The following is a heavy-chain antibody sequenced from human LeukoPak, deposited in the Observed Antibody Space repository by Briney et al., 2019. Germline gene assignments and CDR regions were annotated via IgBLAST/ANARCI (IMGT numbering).Heavy chain of an antibody. CDR1: GFTFNRFW. D-gene: IGHD6-19*01. V-gene: IGHV3-74*01. CDR2: IISDGSST. CDR3: AREDVDITVATSGAFDI. Sequence: GGSLRLSCAASGFTFNRFWMHWVRHAPGKGLVWVSRIISDGSSTNYADSVKGRFTISRDNAKNTLYLQMNSLRAEDTALYYCAREDVDITVATSGAFDIWGQGTMVTVFS. J-gene: IGHJ3*02.